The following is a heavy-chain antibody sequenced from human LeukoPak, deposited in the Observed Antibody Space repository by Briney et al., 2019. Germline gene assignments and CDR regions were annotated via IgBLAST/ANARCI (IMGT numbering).Heavy chain of an antibody. Sequence: SVKVSCKASGGTFSRYAISWVRQAPGQGLEWMGGIIPIFGTANYAQKFQGRVTITADKSTSTAYMELSSLRSEDTAVYYCARDAYGSGSYGGLYGMDVWGKGTTVTVSS. CDR2: IIPIFGTA. J-gene: IGHJ6*04. V-gene: IGHV1-69*06. D-gene: IGHD3-10*01. CDR3: ARDAYGSGSYGGLYGMDV. CDR1: GGTFSRYA.